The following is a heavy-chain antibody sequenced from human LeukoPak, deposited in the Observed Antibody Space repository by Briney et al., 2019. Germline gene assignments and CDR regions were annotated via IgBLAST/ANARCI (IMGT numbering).Heavy chain of an antibody. CDR2: INRDGRIT. CDR3: TRDGGSFCDFDY. V-gene: IGHV3-64*02. J-gene: IGHJ4*02. Sequence: PGGSLRLSCVASGFSFRDYATHWVRQAPGKGLEYVSVINRDGRITYYADSVKGRFTMSRDNSKNTVYLQMGSLRSEDMAVYYCTRDGGSFCDFDYWGQGALVTVSS. D-gene: IGHD1-26*01. CDR1: GFSFRDYA.